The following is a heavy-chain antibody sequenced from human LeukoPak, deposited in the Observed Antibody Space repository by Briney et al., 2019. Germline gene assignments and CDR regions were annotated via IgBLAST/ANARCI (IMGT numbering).Heavy chain of an antibody. D-gene: IGHD5-12*01. CDR3: ARESWDTVATTPLYYFDY. CDR1: GYTFTSYG. V-gene: IGHV1-18*01. J-gene: IGHJ4*02. CDR2: ISAYNGNT. Sequence: ASVKVSCKASGYTFTSYGISWVRQAPGQGLEWMGWISAYNGNTNYAQKLQGRVTMTTDTSTSTAYMELRSLRSDDTAVYYCARESWDTVATTPLYYFDYWGQGTLVTVSS.